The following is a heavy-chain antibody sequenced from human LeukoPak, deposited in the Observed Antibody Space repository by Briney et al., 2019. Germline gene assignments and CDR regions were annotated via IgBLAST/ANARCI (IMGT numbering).Heavy chain of an antibody. CDR2: IWNDGSNE. Sequence: PGGSLRLSCAASGFTLSSFGMHWVRQAPGKGLEWVAVIWNDGSNEYYTDSVKGRFTISRENSKNTLYLQMNSLRAEDTAIYYCARGKGRAYKDAFDIWGQGTKVTVSS. CDR3: ARGKGRAYKDAFDI. CDR1: GFTLSSFG. V-gene: IGHV3-33*01. J-gene: IGHJ3*02. D-gene: IGHD5-24*01.